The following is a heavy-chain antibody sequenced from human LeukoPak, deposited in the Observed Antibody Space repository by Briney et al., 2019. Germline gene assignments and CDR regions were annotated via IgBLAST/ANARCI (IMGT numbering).Heavy chain of an antibody. V-gene: IGHV1-18*01. CDR1: GYTFTTYG. CDR2: ISAYNGNT. CDR3: ARSQAYYYDSSGYGGLDY. Sequence: ASVKVSCKASGYTFTTYGISWVRQAPGQGLEWMGWISAYNGNTNYTQKLQGRVTMTTDTSTSTAYMELRSLRSGDTAVYYCARSQAYYYDSSGYGGLDYWGQGTLVTVSS. J-gene: IGHJ4*02. D-gene: IGHD3-22*01.